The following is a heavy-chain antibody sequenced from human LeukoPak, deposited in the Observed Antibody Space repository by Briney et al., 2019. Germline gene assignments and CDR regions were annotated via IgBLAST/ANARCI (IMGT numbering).Heavy chain of an antibody. CDR2: ISSSSSYI. CDR1: GFTFSSYS. Sequence: GGSLRLSCAASGFTFSSYSMNWVRQAPGKGLEWVSSISSSSSYIYYADSVKGRFTISRDNAKNSLYLQMNSLRAEDTAVYYCAVTISSGWSFDYWGQGTLVTVSS. CDR3: AVTISSGWSFDY. D-gene: IGHD6-19*01. J-gene: IGHJ4*02. V-gene: IGHV3-21*01.